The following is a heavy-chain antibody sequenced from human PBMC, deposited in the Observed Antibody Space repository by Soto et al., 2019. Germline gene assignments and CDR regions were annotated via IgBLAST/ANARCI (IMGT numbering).Heavy chain of an antibody. Sequence: SETLSLTCTVSGGSISSSYWSWIRQPPGRGLEWIGYIYDSGSTYYNSSLKSRVTMSVDTSKNQFSLKLSSVTAADTAVYYCARHHDSWGQGTLVT. J-gene: IGHJ4*02. CDR2: IYDSGST. CDR3: ARHHDS. V-gene: IGHV4-59*08. CDR1: GGSISSSY.